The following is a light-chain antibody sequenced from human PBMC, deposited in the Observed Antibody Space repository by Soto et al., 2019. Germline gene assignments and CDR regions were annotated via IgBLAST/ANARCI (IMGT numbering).Light chain of an antibody. CDR2: DAS. V-gene: IGKV1-5*01. CDR1: QTIDSW. J-gene: IGKJ1*01. Sequence: EIQLTQSPSTLSASIGDRVVITCRASQTIDSWLAWYQQRPGLAPRLLIYDASTLESGVPSRFSGSGSETEFTLTISSLKPDDFATYLCQEYERNPTFGQGTNVEVK. CDR3: QEYERNPT.